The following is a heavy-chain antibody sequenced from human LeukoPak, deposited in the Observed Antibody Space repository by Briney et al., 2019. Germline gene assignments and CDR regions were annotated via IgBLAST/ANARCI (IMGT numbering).Heavy chain of an antibody. D-gene: IGHD1-26*01. Sequence: ASVTVSCKASGYTFTGYYMHWVRQAPGQGLEWMGWINPNSGGTNYTQKFQGRVTMTRDTSISTAYMELSRLRSDDTAVYYCASKGEVGATPYYYYMDVWGKGTTVTISS. CDR3: ASKGEVGATPYYYYMDV. CDR1: GYTFTGYY. V-gene: IGHV1-2*02. CDR2: INPNSGGT. J-gene: IGHJ6*03.